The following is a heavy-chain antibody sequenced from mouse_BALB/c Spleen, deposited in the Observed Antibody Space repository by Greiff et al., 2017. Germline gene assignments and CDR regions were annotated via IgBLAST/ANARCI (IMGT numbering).Heavy chain of an antibody. V-gene: IGHV1-69*02. CDR1: GYTFTSYW. Sequence: QVQLKQSGAELVRPGASVKLSCKASGYTFTSYWINWVKQRPGQGLEWIGNIYPSDSYTNYNQKFKDKATLTVDKSSSTAYMQLSSPTSEDSAVYYCTRRVRGFDYWGQGTTLTVSS. CDR2: IYPSDSYT. D-gene: IGHD3-2*02. J-gene: IGHJ2*01. CDR3: TRRVRGFDY.